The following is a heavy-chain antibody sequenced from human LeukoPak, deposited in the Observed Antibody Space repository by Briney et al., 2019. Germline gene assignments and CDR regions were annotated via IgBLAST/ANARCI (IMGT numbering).Heavy chain of an antibody. V-gene: IGHV4-34*01. CDR2: INHSEST. D-gene: IGHD6-19*01. CDR1: NESFSGYY. CDR3: ARIGSGWYDAFDI. J-gene: IGHJ3*02. Sequence: PSETQSLTCTVYNESFSGYYWTWIRQPPGKGLEWIGEINHSESTNYNPSLKSRVTISEDTSKNQFSLKLNSVTAADTAVYYCARIGSGWYDAFDIWGQGTMVTVSS.